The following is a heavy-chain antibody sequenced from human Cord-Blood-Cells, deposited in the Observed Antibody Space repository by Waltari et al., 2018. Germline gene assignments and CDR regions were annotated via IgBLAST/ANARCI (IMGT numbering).Heavy chain of an antibody. J-gene: IGHJ4*02. V-gene: IGHV4-34*01. CDR1: GGSFSGYY. CDR2: IHQSGST. D-gene: IGHD3-22*01. Sequence: QVQLQQWGAGLLKPSETLSLTCAVYGGSFSGYYWSWIRQPPGKGLEWIGEIHQSGSTNYTPSIKSRVTISVDPSKNQFSLKLRSVTAADTAVYYCARGGAPNYYDSSGYYYRWGQGTLVTVSS. CDR3: ARGGAPNYYDSSGYYYR.